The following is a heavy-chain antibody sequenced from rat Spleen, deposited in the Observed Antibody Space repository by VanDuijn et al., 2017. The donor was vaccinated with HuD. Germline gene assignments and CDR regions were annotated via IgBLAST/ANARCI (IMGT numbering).Heavy chain of an antibody. Sequence: QVQLKESGPGLVQPSQTLSLTCTVSGFSLTNSHVSWVRQPPGKGLEWMGVIWTTGNTAYNSLLKSRLSISRDISKSQVFLKMNSLQTEDTAIYFCTRERVPGYNYYFDYWGQGVMVTVSS. CDR1: GFSLTNSH. CDR2: IWTTGNT. D-gene: IGHD1-4*01. J-gene: IGHJ2*01. CDR3: TRERVPGYNYYFDY. V-gene: IGHV2-43*01.